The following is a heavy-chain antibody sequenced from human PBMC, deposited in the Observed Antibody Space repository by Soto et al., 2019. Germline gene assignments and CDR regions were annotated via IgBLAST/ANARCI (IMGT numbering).Heavy chain of an antibody. CDR3: AIGHCFSSSCSYLDL. J-gene: IGHJ2*01. CDR1: GGSIDSDGSY. D-gene: IGHD2-2*01. Sequence: SETLSLTCTVSGGSIDSDGSYWSWIRQSPGEGLEWLGYIYYSGTTYYNPSLKSRVSISLDTSKNQFSLKLSSVTAADTAIYYCAIGHCFSSSCSYLDLRGRGTLVTGSS. V-gene: IGHV4-31*03. CDR2: IYYSGTT.